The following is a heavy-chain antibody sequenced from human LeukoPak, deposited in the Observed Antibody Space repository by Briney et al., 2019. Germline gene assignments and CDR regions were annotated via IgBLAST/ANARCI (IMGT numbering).Heavy chain of an antibody. D-gene: IGHD3-22*01. V-gene: IGHV3-53*01. CDR2: IYSGGST. CDR1: GFTFTNAW. CDR3: ARVHYDSGFDY. Sequence: GGSLRLSCVDSGFTFTNAWMSWVRQAPGKGLEWVSVIYSGGSTYYADSVKGRFTISRDNSKNTLYLQMNSLRAEDTAVYYCARVHYDSGFDYWGQGTLVTVSS. J-gene: IGHJ4*02.